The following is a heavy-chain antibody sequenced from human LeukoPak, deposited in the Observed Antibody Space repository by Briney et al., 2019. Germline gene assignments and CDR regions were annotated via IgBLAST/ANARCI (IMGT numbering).Heavy chain of an antibody. CDR2: IYSGGST. CDR3: ARKMRDPGYSSGWDS. Sequence: GGSLRLSCAASGFTVSSNYMSWVRQAPGKGLEWVSAIYSGGSTYYADSVKGRFTISRDNSKNTLYLQMNSLRAEDTAVYYCARKMRDPGYSSGWDSWGQGTLVTVSS. J-gene: IGHJ4*02. D-gene: IGHD6-19*01. V-gene: IGHV3-53*01. CDR1: GFTVSSNY.